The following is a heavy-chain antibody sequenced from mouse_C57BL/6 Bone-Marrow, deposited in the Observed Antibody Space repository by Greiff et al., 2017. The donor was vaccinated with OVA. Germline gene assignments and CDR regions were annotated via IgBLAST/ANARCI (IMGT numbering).Heavy chain of an antibody. CDR2: IYPGGGDT. V-gene: IGHV1-80*01. CDR1: GYAFTSYW. CDR3: AGGAY. J-gene: IGHJ3*01. Sequence: QVQLQQSGAELVKPGASVKISCKASGYAFTSYWMNWVKQRPGKGLEWIGLIYPGGGDTNYNGKFKGKATLTADKSSSTAYMQLGSVTSDDSAVYYCAGGAYWGQGTLVTVSA.